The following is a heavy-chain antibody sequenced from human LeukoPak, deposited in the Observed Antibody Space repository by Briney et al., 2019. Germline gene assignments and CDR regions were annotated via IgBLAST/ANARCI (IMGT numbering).Heavy chain of an antibody. CDR1: GYTFTGYY. Sequence: GASVKVSCKASGYTFTGYYMHWVRQAPGQGLEWMGWINPNSGGTNYAPKVQGRVTMTTDTSTNTGYMELRSLRSDDTAVYYCARVSRLDFQLRHAFNIWGQGTLVTVSS. CDR2: INPNSGGT. D-gene: IGHD3-3*01. V-gene: IGHV1-2*02. J-gene: IGHJ3*02. CDR3: ARVSRLDFQLRHAFNI.